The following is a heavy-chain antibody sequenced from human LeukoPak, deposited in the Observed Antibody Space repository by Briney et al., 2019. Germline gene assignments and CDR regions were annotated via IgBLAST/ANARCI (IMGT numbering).Heavy chain of an antibody. CDR2: ISWDGGST. J-gene: IGHJ4*02. Sequence: GGSLRLSCAASGFTFDDYAMHWVRQAPGKGLEWVSLISWDGGSTYYADSVKGRFTISRDNSKNSLYLQMNSLRAEDTALYYCAKGTYYYGSGETRGDYFDYWGQGTLVTVSS. D-gene: IGHD3-10*01. CDR3: AKGTYYYGSGETRGDYFDY. V-gene: IGHV3-43D*03. CDR1: GFTFDDYA.